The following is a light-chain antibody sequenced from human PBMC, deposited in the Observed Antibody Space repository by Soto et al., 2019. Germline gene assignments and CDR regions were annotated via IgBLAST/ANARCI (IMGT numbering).Light chain of an antibody. CDR3: QHYNSYSEA. Sequence: DIQMTQSPATLPASVGDRVTITCRASQSISGWLAWYQQKPGKAPRLLIYKASTRESGVPSRFSGSGSGAEFTLTISSLQPDDFATYYYQHYNSYSEAFGQGTKVDIK. CDR1: QSISGW. J-gene: IGKJ1*01. CDR2: KAS. V-gene: IGKV1-5*03.